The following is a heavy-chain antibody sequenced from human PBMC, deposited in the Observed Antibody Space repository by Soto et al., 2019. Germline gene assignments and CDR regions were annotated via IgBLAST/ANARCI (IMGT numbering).Heavy chain of an antibody. D-gene: IGHD3-22*01. CDR2: INPNSGGT. CDR1: GYTFTGYY. V-gene: IGHV1-2*04. J-gene: IGHJ4*02. Sequence: GASVKVSCKASGYTFTGYYLHWVRQAPGQGLVWMGWINPNSGGTNYAQKFQGWITMTRDTSISTAYMELSRLRSDDTAVYYCARWQFGTYYYDGSGYSDYWGQGTLVTVSS. CDR3: ARWQFGTYYYDGSGYSDY.